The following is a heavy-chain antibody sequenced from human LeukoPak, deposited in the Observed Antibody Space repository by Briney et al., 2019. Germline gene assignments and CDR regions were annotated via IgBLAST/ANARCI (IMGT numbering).Heavy chain of an antibody. Sequence: GGSLKISSKGSGYKFANYWIAGVRQVPGKGLGWMGIIYSGDSDTRYSTSCQGQVTLSVDKSTKTAYLSRSGLKAPETALYYRARQQMYGHSNYYDYYDRVVWGKGNTVTVSS. D-gene: IGHD2-8*01. CDR3: ARQQMYGHSNYYDYYDRVV. CDR1: GYKFANYW. V-gene: IGHV5-51*01. CDR2: IYSGDSDT. J-gene: IGHJ6*03.